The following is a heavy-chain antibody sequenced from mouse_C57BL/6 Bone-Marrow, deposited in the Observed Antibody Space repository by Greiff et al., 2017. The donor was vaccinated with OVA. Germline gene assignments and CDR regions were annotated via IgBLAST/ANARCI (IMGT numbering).Heavy chain of an antibody. Sequence: QVQLKESGAELVRPGASVKLSCKASGYTFTDYYINWVKQRPGQGLEWIARIYPGSGNTYYNEKFKGKATLTAEKSSSTAYMQLSSLTSEDSAVYFCAREGNEEVYFDYWGQGTTLTVSS. CDR3: AREGNEEVYFDY. CDR2: IYPGSGNT. CDR1: GYTFTDYY. V-gene: IGHV1-76*01. J-gene: IGHJ2*01.